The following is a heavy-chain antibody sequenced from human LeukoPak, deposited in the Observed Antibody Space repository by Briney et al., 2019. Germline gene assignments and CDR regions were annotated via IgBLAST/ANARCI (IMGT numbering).Heavy chain of an antibody. CDR1: GGSLSGFY. D-gene: IGHD6-19*01. CDR3: ARDVVAVPGSDNWFDP. V-gene: IGHV4-59*01. CDR2: TYSDGST. Sequence: SETLSLTCTVSGGSLSGFYWSWIRQSPRLGLEWIGLTYSDGSTMYNPSLTSRVTISVDTSKNQISLRLTSVTAADTAIYYCARDVVAVPGSDNWFDPWGQGTLITVSS. J-gene: IGHJ5*02.